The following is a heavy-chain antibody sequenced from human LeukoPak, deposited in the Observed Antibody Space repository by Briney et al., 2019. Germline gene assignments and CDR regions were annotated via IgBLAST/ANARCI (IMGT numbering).Heavy chain of an antibody. V-gene: IGHV3-21*01. J-gene: IGHJ4*02. CDR2: ISNSSSYI. CDR3: ARASLDSGSYYDYFDY. CDR1: GFTFNFYD. D-gene: IGHD1-26*01. Sequence: AGGSLRLSCAASGFTFNFYDMHWVRQAPGEGLEWVSSISNSSSYIYYADSVKGRFTISRDNAKNSLYLQMNSLRAEGTAVYYCARASLDSGSYYDYFDYWGQGTLVTVSS.